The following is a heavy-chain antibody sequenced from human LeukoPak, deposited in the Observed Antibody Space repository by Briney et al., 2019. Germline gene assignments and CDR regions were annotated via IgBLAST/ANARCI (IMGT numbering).Heavy chain of an antibody. CDR3: ARYITMVRGVITYYYYGMDV. CDR2: IYYSGST. Sequence: SETLSLTCTVSGGSISSGGYYWSWIRQHPGKGLEWIGYIYYSGSTYYNPSLKGRVTISVDTSKNQFSLKLSSVTAADTAVYYCARYITMVRGVITYYYYGMDVWGQGTTVTVSS. V-gene: IGHV4-31*03. CDR1: GGSISSGGYY. D-gene: IGHD3-10*01. J-gene: IGHJ6*02.